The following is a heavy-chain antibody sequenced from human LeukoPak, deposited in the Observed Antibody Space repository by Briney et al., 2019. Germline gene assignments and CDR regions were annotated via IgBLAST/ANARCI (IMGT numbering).Heavy chain of an antibody. V-gene: IGHV1-2*02. J-gene: IGHJ5*02. CDR1: GYTFTGYY. Sequence: GASVKVSCKASGYTFTGYYMHWVRQAPGQGLEWMGWINPNSGGTNYAQKFQGRVTMTRDTSISTAYMELSRLRSDDTAVYYCARDPTIVVVPAAANPSDPWGQGTLVTVSS. D-gene: IGHD2-2*01. CDR2: INPNSGGT. CDR3: ARDPTIVVVPAAANPSDP.